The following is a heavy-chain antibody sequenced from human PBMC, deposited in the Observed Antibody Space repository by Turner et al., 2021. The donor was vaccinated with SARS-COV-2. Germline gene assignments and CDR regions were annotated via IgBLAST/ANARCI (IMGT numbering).Heavy chain of an antibody. V-gene: IGHV1-2*02. CDR1: GYTFTGYY. D-gene: IGHD3-22*01. J-gene: IGHJ4*02. CDR2: INPTSGGT. Sequence: QVQLVQSGAEVKNPGASVQVSCKASGYTFTGYYMHWVRQAPGQGLEWMGWINPTSGGTNYAQRFQGRVTMTRDTSISTAYMELSRLRSDDTAVYYCARVPLYYYDSSGYFDYWGQGTLVTVSS. CDR3: ARVPLYYYDSSGYFDY.